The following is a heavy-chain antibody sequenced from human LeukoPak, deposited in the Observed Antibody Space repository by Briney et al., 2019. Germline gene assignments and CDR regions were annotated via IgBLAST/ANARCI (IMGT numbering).Heavy chain of an antibody. D-gene: IGHD3-16*01. V-gene: IGHV4-38-2*01. Sequence: SETLSLTCAVSSYSFSSGYYWGWIRQPPGKGLEWIGTIYRSGSTYYSPSLKSRVTISVDTSKNQFSLKLSSVTAADTAVYYCARFLSLGGPDYWGQGTLVTVSS. J-gene: IGHJ4*02. CDR2: IYRSGST. CDR1: SYSFSSGYY. CDR3: ARFLSLGGPDY.